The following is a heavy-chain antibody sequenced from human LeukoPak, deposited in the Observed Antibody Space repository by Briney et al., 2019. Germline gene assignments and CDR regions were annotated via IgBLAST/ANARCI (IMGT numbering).Heavy chain of an antibody. J-gene: IGHJ4*02. Sequence: GGSLRLSCAASGFTFSSYSMHWVRQAPGKGLEWVAVISYDGSNKYYADSVKGRFTISRDNAKNSLYLQMNSLRAEDTALYYCAKDITRDYGDLTVAFDYWGQGTLVTVSS. CDR3: AKDITRDYGDLTVAFDY. D-gene: IGHD4-17*01. CDR1: GFTFSSYS. V-gene: IGHV3-30*18. CDR2: ISYDGSNK.